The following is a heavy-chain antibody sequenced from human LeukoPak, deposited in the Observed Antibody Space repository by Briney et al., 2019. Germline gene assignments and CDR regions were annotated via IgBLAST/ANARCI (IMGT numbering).Heavy chain of an antibody. CDR1: GYSFTSYW. D-gene: IGHD3-16*01. CDR3: ARLLKGEQTGLDY. Sequence: GESLKISCKGSGYSFTSYWIGWVRQMPGKGLEWMGIIYPGDSDTRYSPSFQGQVTISADKSISTAYLQWSGLKASDTAMYYCARLLKGEQTGLDYWGQGTLVTVSS. CDR2: IYPGDSDT. V-gene: IGHV5-51*01. J-gene: IGHJ4*02.